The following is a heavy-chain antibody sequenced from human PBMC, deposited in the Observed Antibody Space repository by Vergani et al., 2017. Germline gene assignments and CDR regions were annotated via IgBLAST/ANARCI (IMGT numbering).Heavy chain of an antibody. CDR3: ARHRGSGSFFPSSYFYGMDV. V-gene: IGHV4-38-2*01. J-gene: IGHJ6*02. CDR1: DSSIMTNPY. Sequence: QVQLQESGPGLVKPSETLTLTCDVSDSSIMTNPYWGWFRQSPGKGLEWIVCIHHSGDTHYNSSLKSRVSISIVSSSKFSLSLTSVTAADTAIYYCARHRGSGSFFPSSYFYGMDVWGHGTTVTVSS. D-gene: IGHD3-10*01. CDR2: IHHSGDT.